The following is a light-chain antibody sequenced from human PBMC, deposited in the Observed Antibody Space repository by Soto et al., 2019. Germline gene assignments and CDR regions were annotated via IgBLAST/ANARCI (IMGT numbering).Light chain of an antibody. CDR2: GAS. J-gene: IGKJ3*01. CDR3: QHYDNLPPFT. V-gene: IGKV1-33*01. Sequence: DIQMTQSPSSLSASVGDRVTITCQASQDIRKYLNWYQQKPGRAPKLLIYGASNLETGVPSRFRGSEYGTDFTFTISSLQPEDTATYDCQHYDNLPPFTFGPGTKVAIK. CDR1: QDIRKY.